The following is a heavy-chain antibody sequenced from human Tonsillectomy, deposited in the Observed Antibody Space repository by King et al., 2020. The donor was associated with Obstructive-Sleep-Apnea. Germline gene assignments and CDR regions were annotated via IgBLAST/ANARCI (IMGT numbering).Heavy chain of an antibody. V-gene: IGHV1-8*01. CDR3: VRPIRWPDIAFDI. J-gene: IGHJ3*02. CDR2: MNPKNDDT. D-gene: IGHD4-23*01. Sequence: QLVQSGAEVKKPGASVKVSCKASGYTFINYDINWVRQATGQGLEWMGWMNPKNDDTGYAQKFQGRVTMTRSTSISTAYLELSGLRSEDTAVYYCVRPIRWPDIAFDIWGQGTMVTVSS. CDR1: GYTFINYD.